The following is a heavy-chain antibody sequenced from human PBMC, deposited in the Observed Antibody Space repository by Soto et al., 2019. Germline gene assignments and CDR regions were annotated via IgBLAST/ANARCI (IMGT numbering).Heavy chain of an antibody. V-gene: IGHV4-31*03. CDR2: IYYSGST. J-gene: IGHJ5*02. CDR1: GGSISSGGYY. Sequence: QVQLQESGPGLVKPSQTLSLTCTVSGGSISSGGYYWSWIRQHPGKGLEWIGYIYYSGSTYYNPSLKSRATISVDTSKNQFSLKLSSVTAADTAVYYCVGWSFWSGYSIDPWGQGTLVTVSS. D-gene: IGHD3-3*01. CDR3: VGWSFWSGYSIDP.